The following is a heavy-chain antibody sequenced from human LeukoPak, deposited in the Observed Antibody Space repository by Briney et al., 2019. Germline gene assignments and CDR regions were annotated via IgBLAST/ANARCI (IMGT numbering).Heavy chain of an antibody. V-gene: IGHV4-59*01. CDR1: GGSISSYY. J-gene: IGHJ3*02. CDR3: ARNYYDSSGYQDDAFDI. D-gene: IGHD3-22*01. CDR2: IYYSGST. Sequence: PSETLCLTCTVSGGSISSYYWSWIRQPPGKGLEWIGYIYYSGSTNYNPSLKSRVTISVDTSKNQFSLKLSSVTAADTAVYYCARNYYDSSGYQDDAFDIWGQGTMVTVSS.